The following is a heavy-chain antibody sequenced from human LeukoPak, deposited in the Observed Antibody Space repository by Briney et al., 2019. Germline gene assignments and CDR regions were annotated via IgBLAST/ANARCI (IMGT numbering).Heavy chain of an antibody. CDR1: GFTFSDYY. CDR2: MSSSGSVI. Sequence: PGGSLRLSCSASGFTFSDYYMSWIRQAPGKGREWVSYMSSSGSVIYYADYVKGRFTISRDNAKNSLYLQMNNLRVEDTAMYYCARSRSGQYWGQGTLVTVSS. CDR3: ARSRSGQY. J-gene: IGHJ4*02. V-gene: IGHV3-11*01. D-gene: IGHD3-3*01.